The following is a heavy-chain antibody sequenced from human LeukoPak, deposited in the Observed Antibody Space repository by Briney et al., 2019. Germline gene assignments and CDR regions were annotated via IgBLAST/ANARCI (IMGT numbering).Heavy chain of an antibody. V-gene: IGHV1-69*10. J-gene: IGHJ4*02. Sequence: ASVKVSCKASGGTFSSYAISWVRQAPGQGLEWMGGIIPILGIANYAQKFQGRVTITADKSTSTAYMELSSLRSEDTAVYYCARAGGYYYDSSGYLDYWGQGTLVTVSS. CDR1: GGTFSSYA. D-gene: IGHD3-22*01. CDR3: ARAGGYYYDSSGYLDY. CDR2: IIPILGIA.